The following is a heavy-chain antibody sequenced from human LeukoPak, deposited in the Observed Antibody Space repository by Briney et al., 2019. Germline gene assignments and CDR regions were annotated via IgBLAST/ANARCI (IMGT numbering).Heavy chain of an antibody. CDR2: ISDSGGST. D-gene: IGHD1-7*01. J-gene: IGHJ4*02. CDR1: GFTFSSYA. CDR3: AKVYNWNYENTIDY. V-gene: IGHV3-23*01. Sequence: GGSLRLSCAASGFTFSSYAMSWVRQAPGKGLEWVSAISDSGGSTYYADSVKGRFTISRDNSKNTLYLQMNSLRAEDTAVYYCAKVYNWNYENTIDYWGQGTLVTVSS.